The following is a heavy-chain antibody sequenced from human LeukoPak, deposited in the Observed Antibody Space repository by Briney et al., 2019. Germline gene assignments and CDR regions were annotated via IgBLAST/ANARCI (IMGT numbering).Heavy chain of an antibody. J-gene: IGHJ4*02. CDR1: GGSISSYY. D-gene: IGHD6-13*01. CDR3: ARASKSTAAAGY. Sequence: PSETLSLTCTVPGGSISSYYWSWIRQPPGKGLEWIGYIYYSGSTNYNPSLKSRVTISVDTSKNQFSLKLSSVTAADTAVYYCARASKSTAAAGYWGQGTLVTVSS. V-gene: IGHV4-59*01. CDR2: IYYSGST.